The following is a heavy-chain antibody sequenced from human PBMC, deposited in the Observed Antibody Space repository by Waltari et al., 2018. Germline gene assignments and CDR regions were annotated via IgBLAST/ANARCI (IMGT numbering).Heavy chain of an antibody. CDR2: IDPEDGET. D-gene: IGHD3-10*01. CDR1: GYTFMDYF. J-gene: IGHJ4*02. CDR3: APLPGGSGQTFDY. V-gene: IGHV1-69-2*01. Sequence: EVELVQSGAEVKKPGATVKISCKASGYTFMDYFMHWVQQAPGKGLEWMGLIDPEDGETVYSEQVQGRVPITADTSTDTAYMELSSLTSGDTAVYYCAPLPGGSGQTFDYWGQGTLVTVSS.